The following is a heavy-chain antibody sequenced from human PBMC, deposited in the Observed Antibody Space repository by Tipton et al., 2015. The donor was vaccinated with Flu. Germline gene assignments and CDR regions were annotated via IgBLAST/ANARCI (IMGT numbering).Heavy chain of an antibody. D-gene: IGHD4-23*01. CDR3: ASEYRGGGNRYYFDY. J-gene: IGHJ4*02. CDR1: GGSISSYY. Sequence: PGLVKPSETLSLMCTVSGGSISSYYWTWIRQPAGKGLEWIGRIYASGSTNYNPTFTSRVTMSVDTSKNQFSLKLSSVTAADTAVYYCASEYRGGGNRYYFDYWGQGTLVTVSS. V-gene: IGHV4-4*07. CDR2: IYASGST.